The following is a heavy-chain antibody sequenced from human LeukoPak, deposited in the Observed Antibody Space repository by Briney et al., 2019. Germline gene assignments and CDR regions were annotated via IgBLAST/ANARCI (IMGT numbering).Heavy chain of an antibody. CDR3: VRESLVAVSRYYFYRVAV. CDR2: ISFSGST. Sequence: SETLSLTCTVSGDSVTSGKYFWTWIRQSPGEGLEWIGYISFSGSTNYNPSLKSRLTISVDTSKEQLSLSLSSVTAADTAVYYCVRESLVAVSRYYFYRVAVWGQGTSVTVSS. D-gene: IGHD6-19*01. J-gene: IGHJ6*02. V-gene: IGHV4-61*01. CDR1: GDSVTSGKYF.